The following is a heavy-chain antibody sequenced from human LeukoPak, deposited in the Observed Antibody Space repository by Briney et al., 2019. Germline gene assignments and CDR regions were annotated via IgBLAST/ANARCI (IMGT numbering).Heavy chain of an antibody. CDR3: ARTIYGDYGPSDY. V-gene: IGHV3-30*03. J-gene: IGHJ4*02. CDR1: GFTFSSYG. Sequence: PGGSLRLSCAASGFTFSSYGMHWVRQAPGKGLEWVAVISYDGSNKYYADSVKGRFTISRDNSKNTLYLQMNSLRAEDTAVYYCARTIYGDYGPSDYWGQGTLVTVSS. D-gene: IGHD4-17*01. CDR2: ISYDGSNK.